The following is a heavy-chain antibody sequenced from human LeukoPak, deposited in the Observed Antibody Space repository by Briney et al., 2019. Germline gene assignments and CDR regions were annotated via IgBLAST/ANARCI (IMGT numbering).Heavy chain of an antibody. CDR1: GGSFSGYY. CDR2: INHSGST. Sequence: PSETLSLTCAVYGGSFSGYYWSWIRQPPGKGLEWIGEINHSGSTNYNPSLKSRVTISVDTSKNQFSLKLSSVTAADTAVYYCARARGRYCSGTSCYSNWFDPWGQGTLVTVSS. CDR3: ARARGRYCSGTSCYSNWFDP. J-gene: IGHJ5*02. V-gene: IGHV4-34*01. D-gene: IGHD2-2*01.